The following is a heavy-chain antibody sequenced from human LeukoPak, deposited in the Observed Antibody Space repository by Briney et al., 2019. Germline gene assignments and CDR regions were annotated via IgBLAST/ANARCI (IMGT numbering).Heavy chain of an antibody. J-gene: IGHJ4*02. V-gene: IGHV3-30*02. CDR3: AREGGRAAAGRFDY. CDR1: GINFRSSG. Sequence: GGSLRLSCAASGINFRSSGMHWVRQAPGKGLEWVTFIQNDGSDKSYAASVKGQFTISRDNSKNTVYLHMNSLRADDTALYYCAREGGRAAAGRFDYWGQGTLVTVSS. D-gene: IGHD6-13*01. CDR2: IQNDGSDK.